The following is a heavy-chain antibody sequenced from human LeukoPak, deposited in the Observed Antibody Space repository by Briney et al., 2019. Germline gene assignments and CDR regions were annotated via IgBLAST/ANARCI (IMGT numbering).Heavy chain of an antibody. CDR1: GGSISSYY. V-gene: IGHV4-59*01. J-gene: IGHJ4*02. CDR2: IYYSGST. D-gene: IGHD5-12*01. Sequence: PSETLSLTCTVSGGSISSYYWSWIRQPPGKGLEWIGSIYYSGSTYYNPSLKSRVTISVDTSKNQFSLKLSSVTAADTAVYYCARANRYDLYFDYWGQGTLVTVSS. CDR3: ARANRYDLYFDY.